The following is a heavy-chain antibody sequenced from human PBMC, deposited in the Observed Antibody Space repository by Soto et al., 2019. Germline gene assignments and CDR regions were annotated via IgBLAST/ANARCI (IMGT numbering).Heavy chain of an antibody. Sequence: GGSLRLSCSDSGFTFSSYCMNWVRQAPGKGLEWVSGISGTGLSTYYADSVKGRFTMSRDNSKNTLHLQMNSLRADDTAVYYCAKHFDFRSGSRRYFDYWGQGTLVTVYS. CDR1: GFTFSSYC. J-gene: IGHJ4*02. V-gene: IGHV3-23*01. CDR2: ISGTGLST. CDR3: AKHFDFRSGSRRYFDY. D-gene: IGHD3-3*01.